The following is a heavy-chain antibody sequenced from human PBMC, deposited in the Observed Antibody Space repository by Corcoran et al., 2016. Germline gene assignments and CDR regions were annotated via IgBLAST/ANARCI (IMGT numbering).Heavy chain of an antibody. CDR1: GYTFTSYG. CDR3: ARDSSYYDSRGPWDY. V-gene: IGHV1-18*01. J-gene: IGHJ4*02. Sequence: QVQLVQSGTEVKKPGASVKVSCKASGYTFTSYGISWVRQAPGQGLEWMGWISAYNGNTNYAQELQGRVTMTTDTSTTTAYMELRSLRSDDTAVYYCARDSSYYDSRGPWDYWGQGTLFTVSS. D-gene: IGHD3-22*01. CDR2: ISAYNGNT.